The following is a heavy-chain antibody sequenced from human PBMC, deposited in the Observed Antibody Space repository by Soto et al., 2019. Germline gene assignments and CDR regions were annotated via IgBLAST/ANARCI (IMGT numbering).Heavy chain of an antibody. D-gene: IGHD3-22*01. J-gene: IGHJ5*01. Sequence: EVQLLESGGGLVQPGGPLRLSCAASGFTFSNYDMSWVRQAPGKGLDWVSTISGNGGRTYYADYVKGRFTISRDNSKNTVYLQMNSLRVEDTAVYYCANRNYYAKSGYTFPYFDCWGQGSLVTVSS. CDR1: GFTFSNYD. CDR2: ISGNGGRT. CDR3: ANRNYYAKSGYTFPYFDC. V-gene: IGHV3-23*01.